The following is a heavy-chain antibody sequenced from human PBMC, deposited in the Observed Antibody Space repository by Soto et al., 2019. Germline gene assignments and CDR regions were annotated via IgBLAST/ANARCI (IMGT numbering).Heavy chain of an antibody. Sequence: SETLSLTCTVSGGSISSSSYYWGWIRQPPGKGLEWIGSIYYSGSTYYNPSLKSRVTISVDTSKNQFSLKLSSVTAADTAVYYCASSPFILRLGELYFDYWGQGTLVTVSS. CDR2: IYYSGST. CDR3: ASSPFILRLGELYFDY. CDR1: GGSISSSSYY. V-gene: IGHV4-39*01. D-gene: IGHD3-16*01. J-gene: IGHJ4*02.